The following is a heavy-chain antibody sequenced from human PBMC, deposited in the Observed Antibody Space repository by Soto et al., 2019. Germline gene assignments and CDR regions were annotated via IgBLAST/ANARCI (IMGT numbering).Heavy chain of an antibody. J-gene: IGHJ5*02. D-gene: IGHD3-22*01. CDR3: AGPAYESGGDSWFYP. CDR1: GGTFSSYA. Sequence: QVQLVQSGAELKKPGSSVKVSCKASGGTFSSYAISWVRQAPGQGLEWMGGIIPIFGTANYAQKFQGRVTMTADESTSTSDMAISSLRSEDTDVYSWAGPAYESGGDSWFYPWGQGTLFTV. V-gene: IGHV1-69*01. CDR2: IIPIFGTA.